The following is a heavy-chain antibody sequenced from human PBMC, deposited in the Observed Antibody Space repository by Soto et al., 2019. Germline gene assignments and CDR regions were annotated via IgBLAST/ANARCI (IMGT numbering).Heavy chain of an antibody. Sequence: EVQLVESGGGLVQPGRSLRLSCAASGFTFDDYAMHWVRQAPGKGLEWVSGIRWNSGTIGYADSVKGRFTISRDSAKNSLSLQMNSPRAEDTAFYYCAQALRKGDVYGVIGYWGRGTLVTVSS. CDR2: IRWNSGTI. J-gene: IGHJ4*02. CDR3: AQALRKGDVYGVIGY. D-gene: IGHD4-17*01. CDR1: GFTFDDYA. V-gene: IGHV3-9*01.